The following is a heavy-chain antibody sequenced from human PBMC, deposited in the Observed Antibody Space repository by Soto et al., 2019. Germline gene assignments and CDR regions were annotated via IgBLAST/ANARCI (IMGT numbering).Heavy chain of an antibody. CDR3: ARTITMIVVGRRGWFDP. D-gene: IGHD3-22*01. CDR1: GYTFTSYG. V-gene: IGHV1-18*01. Sequence: GASVKVSCKASGYTFTSYGISWVRQAPGQGLEWMGWISAYNGNTNYAQKLQGRVTMTTDTSTSTAYMELRSLRSDDTAVYYCARTITMIVVGRRGWFDPWGQGTLVTVSS. J-gene: IGHJ5*02. CDR2: ISAYNGNT.